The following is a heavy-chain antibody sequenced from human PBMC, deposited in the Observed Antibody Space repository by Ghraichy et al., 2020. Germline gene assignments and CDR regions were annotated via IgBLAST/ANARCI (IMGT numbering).Heavy chain of an antibody. CDR3: PRDSGMGATDY. CDR2: INLDGTTK. CDR1: GFSFSDSW. V-gene: IGHV3-7*03. J-gene: IGHJ4*02. Sequence: GGSLRLSCAASGFSFSDSWMSWVRQAPGKGLEWVANINLDGTTKNYVASVKGRFSISRDNSKNSLYVQMDSLRAEDTAIYYCPRDSGMGATDYWGQGTLVTVST. D-gene: IGHD3-10*01.